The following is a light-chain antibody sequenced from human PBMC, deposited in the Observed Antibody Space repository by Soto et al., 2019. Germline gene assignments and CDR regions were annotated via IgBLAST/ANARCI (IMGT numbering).Light chain of an antibody. CDR1: QSVSSN. V-gene: IGKV3-15*01. J-gene: IGKJ4*01. CDR3: QQAYRIPIT. Sequence: EIVMTQSPATLSVSPGERATLSCRASQSVSSNVAWYQQKPGQAPRLLLYGTSTRATGIAGRFSGSGSGTEFALTISSLQSEDSATYYCQQAYRIPITFGGGTRVET. CDR2: GTS.